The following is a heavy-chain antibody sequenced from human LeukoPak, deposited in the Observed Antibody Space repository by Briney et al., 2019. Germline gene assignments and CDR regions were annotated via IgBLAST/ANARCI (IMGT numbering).Heavy chain of an antibody. CDR2: IKHDGSEK. J-gene: IGHJ4*02. Sequence: GGSLRLSCAASGFIFTNYFMSWVRQAPGKGLEWVASIKHDGSEKYYVDSVRGRFTISRDNTMNSLYLQMSSLRAEDTAVYYCATDRGWRTSGYYLYYFEYWGQGTLVTYSS. CDR3: ATDRGWRTSGYYLYYFEY. V-gene: IGHV3-7*01. D-gene: IGHD3-3*01. CDR1: GFIFTNYF.